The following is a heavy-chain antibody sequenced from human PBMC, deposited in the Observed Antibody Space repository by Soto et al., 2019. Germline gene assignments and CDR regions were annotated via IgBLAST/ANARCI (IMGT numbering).Heavy chain of an antibody. D-gene: IGHD4-17*01. V-gene: IGHV3-49*03. Sequence: PGGSLRLSCTAAGVTFGDYAMSWFRQAPGKGLEWVGFIRSKAYGGTTEYAASVKGRFTISRDDSKSIAYLQMNSLKTEDTAVYYCTRGYDYGDYYDAFDIWGQGTMVTVS. CDR1: GVTFGDYA. CDR2: IRSKAYGGTT. J-gene: IGHJ3*02. CDR3: TRGYDYGDYYDAFDI.